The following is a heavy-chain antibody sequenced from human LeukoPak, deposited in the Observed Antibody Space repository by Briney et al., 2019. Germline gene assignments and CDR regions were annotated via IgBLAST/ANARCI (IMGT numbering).Heavy chain of an antibody. V-gene: IGHV1-58*01. CDR3: AAGKVEWLFPTIDY. Sequence: SVKVSCKASGFTFTSSAVQWVRQARGQRLEWIEWIVVGSGNTNYAQKFQERVTITRDMSTSTAYMELSSLRSEDTAVYYCAAGKVEWLFPTIDYWGQGTLVTVSS. D-gene: IGHD3-3*01. CDR1: GFTFTSSA. CDR2: IVVGSGNT. J-gene: IGHJ4*02.